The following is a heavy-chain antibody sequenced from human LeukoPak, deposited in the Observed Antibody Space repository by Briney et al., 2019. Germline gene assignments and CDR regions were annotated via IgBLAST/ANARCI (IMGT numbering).Heavy chain of an antibody. D-gene: IGHD3-10*01. Sequence: PSDTLSLTCTVSGGSISSYYGSWIRHPPGKGLEWIGYIYYSGSTNYNPPLKSRVTISVDTSKNQFSLKLSSVTAADTAVYYCARGQKNYYGSGSFPHAVYYYYYYMDVWGKGTTVTVSS. J-gene: IGHJ6*03. CDR2: IYYSGST. CDR3: ARGQKNYYGSGSFPHAVYYYYYYMDV. V-gene: IGHV4-59*07. CDR1: GGSISSYY.